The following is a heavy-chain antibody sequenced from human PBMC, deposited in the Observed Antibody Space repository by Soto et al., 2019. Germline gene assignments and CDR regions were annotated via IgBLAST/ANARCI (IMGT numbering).Heavy chain of an antibody. D-gene: IGHD3-22*01. CDR3: ARVPPLGGYPSYYYYYGMDV. J-gene: IGHJ6*02. CDR1: GFTFSTYS. Sequence: EVQLVESGGGLVKPGGSLRLSCAASGFTFSTYSMNWVRQAPGKGLEWVSSISSSSRYIYYADSVRGRFTISRDNAKNITFLQMVSLRAEDTAVYYCARVPPLGGYPSYYYYYGMDVWGQGTTVTVSS. CDR2: ISSSSRYI. V-gene: IGHV3-21*01.